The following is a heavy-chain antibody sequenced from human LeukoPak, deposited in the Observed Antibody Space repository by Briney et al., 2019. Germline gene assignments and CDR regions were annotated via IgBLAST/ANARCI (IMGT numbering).Heavy chain of an antibody. CDR1: GGSFSGYY. CDR3: ATEVVPAAITPG. D-gene: IGHD2-2*01. V-gene: IGHV4-34*01. Sequence: SETLSLTCAVYGGSFSGYYWSWIRQPPGKGLEWIGEINHSGSTNYNPSLKSRVTISVGTSKNQFSLKLSSVTAADTAVYYCATEVVPAAITPGWGQGTLVTVSS. CDR2: INHSGST. J-gene: IGHJ4*02.